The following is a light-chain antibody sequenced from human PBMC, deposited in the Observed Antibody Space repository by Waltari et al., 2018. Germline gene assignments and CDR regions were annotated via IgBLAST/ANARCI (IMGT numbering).Light chain of an antibody. J-gene: IGLJ3*02. V-gene: IGLV1-47*01. Sequence: SASGTPGQRVTISCSGSSSNIGSNYVYWYQHLPGTAPKLLIYRNNQRPSGVPGRFSGSKSDTSASLAISGLRSEDEADYYSAAWDASLSAWLFGGGTKVTVL. CDR3: AAWDASLSAWL. CDR2: RNN. CDR1: SSNIGSNY.